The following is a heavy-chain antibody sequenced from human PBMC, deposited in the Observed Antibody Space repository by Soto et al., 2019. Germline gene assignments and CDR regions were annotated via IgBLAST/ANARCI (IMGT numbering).Heavy chain of an antibody. J-gene: IGHJ5*02. CDR2: ISSSSSYI. V-gene: IGHV3-21*01. D-gene: IGHD2-15*01. Sequence: GGSLRLSCAASGFTFSSYSMNWVRQAPGKGLEWVSSISSSSSYIYYADSVKGRFTISRDNAKNSLYLQMNSLRAEDTAVYYCARDPGGAAGDSTLEGGVVVGAPTVIDIPNPLQSLPWG. CDR3: ARDPGGAAGDSTLEGGVVVGAPTVIDIPNPLQSLP. CDR1: GFTFSSYS.